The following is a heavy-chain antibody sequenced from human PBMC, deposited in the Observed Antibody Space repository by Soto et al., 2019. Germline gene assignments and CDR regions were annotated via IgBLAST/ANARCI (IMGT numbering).Heavy chain of an antibody. D-gene: IGHD3-10*01. CDR1: GDTFTTYD. CDR2: INPNSGNI. J-gene: IGHJ4*02. CDR3: ARGRASGSYYLLDY. V-gene: IGHV1-8*01. Sequence: ASVNVSCKASGDTFTTYDINWVRQATGHGLEWMGWINPNSGNIGYAQRFQGRVTMTRDTAIRTAYMEVSSLRSDDTAVYYCARGRASGSYYLLDYWGQGTLVTVSS.